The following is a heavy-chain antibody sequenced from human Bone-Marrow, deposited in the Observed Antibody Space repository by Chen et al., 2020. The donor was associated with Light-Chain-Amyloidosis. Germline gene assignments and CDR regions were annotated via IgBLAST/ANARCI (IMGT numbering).Heavy chain of an antibody. J-gene: IGHJ5*02. CDR2: IYARDTQV. Sequence: EVQLVQSGAEVKKPGDSLKISCKASGYTFTRYWIAWFRLMPGHGLDWMGIIYARDTQVRDSPSLQGQVGMSVEKSSTTAYLQWSSMEASDSAMYYCARTSGEYYDSAGSPFDPWGQGPLVTVSS. D-gene: IGHD3-22*01. V-gene: IGHV5-51*03. CDR3: ARTSGEYYDSAGSPFDP. CDR1: GYTFTRYW.